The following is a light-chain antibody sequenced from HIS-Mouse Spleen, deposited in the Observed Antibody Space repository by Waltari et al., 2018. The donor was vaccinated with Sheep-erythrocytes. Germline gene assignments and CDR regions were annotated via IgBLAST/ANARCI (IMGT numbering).Light chain of an antibody. J-gene: IGLJ2*01. V-gene: IGLV3-1*01. CDR2: QDT. Sequence: SSELTQPPSVSVSPGQTASITCSGDKLGDKYACWYQQKPGQSPVLVLYQDTKRPSGIPGRFSGSNSGNTATLTISGTQAMDEADYYCQAWDSSIVVFGGGTKLTVL. CDR3: QAWDSSIVV. CDR1: KLGDKY.